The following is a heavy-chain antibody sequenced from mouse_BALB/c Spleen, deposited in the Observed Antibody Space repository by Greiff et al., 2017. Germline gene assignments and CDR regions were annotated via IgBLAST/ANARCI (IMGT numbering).Heavy chain of an antibody. D-gene: IGHD2-1*01. Sequence: EVHLVESGAELVRPGALVKLSCKASGFNIKDYYLHWVKQRPEQGLAWIGWIDPENGNTIYDPKFQGKASITADTSSNTAYLQLSSLTSEDTAVYYCARSDYGNPWFAYWGQGTLVTVSA. CDR2: IDPENGNT. V-gene: IGHV14-1*02. CDR1: GFNIKDYY. CDR3: ARSDYGNPWFAY. J-gene: IGHJ3*01.